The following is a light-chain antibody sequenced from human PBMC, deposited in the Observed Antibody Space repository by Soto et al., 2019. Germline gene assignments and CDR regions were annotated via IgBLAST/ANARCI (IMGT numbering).Light chain of an antibody. J-gene: IGLJ1*01. CDR1: STEVGNSNH. CDR3: NAQTSSGRRV. Sequence: QSAPAQPASVSGTPGQSITISCTGTSTEVGNSNHFSWYPHHPGKAPKLILYEVSYRPSGVSNRFSGSKSAYTASLTISGLQAEYEADYYCNAQTSSGRRVFGPGTKVTV. V-gene: IGLV2-14*01. CDR2: EVS.